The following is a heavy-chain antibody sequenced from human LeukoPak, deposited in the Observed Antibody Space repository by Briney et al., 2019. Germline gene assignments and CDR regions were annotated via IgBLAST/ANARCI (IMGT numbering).Heavy chain of an antibody. V-gene: IGHV5-51*01. CDR1: GSTFTSYR. Sequence: GESLKISCKGSGSTFTSYRIGWVRQRPGYGLGWMGFIYPLDSDTTYSPSFQGQVTFSVARSISTAFLQWKTLRASDTAIYYCARHKTVPGTSELRTFDSWGQGTLVSVSS. D-gene: IGHD6-13*01. CDR2: IYPLDSDT. CDR3: ARHKTVPGTSELRTFDS. J-gene: IGHJ4*02.